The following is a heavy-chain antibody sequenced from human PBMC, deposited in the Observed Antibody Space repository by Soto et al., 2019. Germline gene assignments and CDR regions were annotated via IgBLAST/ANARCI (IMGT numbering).Heavy chain of an antibody. Sequence: EVQLVESGGGLVQPGGSLRPSCAASGFTFSSYWLHWVRQVPGKGLVWVARIDNDGSRTDYADSVKGRFTISRDNAKNSVYLQMNSLRGDDTAVYYCVRDQAAEEALFDFWGQGTLVTVSS. CDR1: GFTFSSYW. J-gene: IGHJ4*01. V-gene: IGHV3-74*01. CDR2: IDNDGSRT. CDR3: VRDQAAEEALFDF. D-gene: IGHD2-15*01.